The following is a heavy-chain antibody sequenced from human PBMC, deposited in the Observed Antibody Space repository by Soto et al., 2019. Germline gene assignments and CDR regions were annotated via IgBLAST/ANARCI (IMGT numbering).Heavy chain of an antibody. CDR1: GGTFSSYA. V-gene: IGHV1-69*13. CDR3: ARRSSSWYVDYYYYYGMEV. D-gene: IGHD6-13*01. J-gene: IGHJ6*02. Sequence: SVKVSGKASGGTFSSYAISWVRQAPGQGLECMGGIIPIFGTANYAQKFQGRVTITADESTSTAYMELSSLRSEDTAVYYCARRSSSWYVDYYYYYGMEVRGQGTTVTVSS. CDR2: IIPIFGTA.